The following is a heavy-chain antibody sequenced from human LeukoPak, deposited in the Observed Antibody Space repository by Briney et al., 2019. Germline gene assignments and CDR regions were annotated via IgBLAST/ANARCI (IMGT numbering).Heavy chain of an antibody. CDR3: AREYCGASCSRDY. V-gene: IGHV4-38-2*01. D-gene: IGHD2-21*01. CDR2: IYPSGNT. Sequence: SETLSLTCAVSGYSISSGYCWGWIRQPPGKGLEWIGSIYPSGNTYCNPSLKSRVTISLDTSKNHFSLNLSSVTAADTAVYYCAREYCGASCSRDYWGQGTLVTVSS. J-gene: IGHJ4*02. CDR1: GYSISSGYC.